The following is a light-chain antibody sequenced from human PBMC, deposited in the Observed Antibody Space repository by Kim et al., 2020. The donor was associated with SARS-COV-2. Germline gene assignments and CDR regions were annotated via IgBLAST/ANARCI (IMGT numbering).Light chain of an antibody. Sequence: MSPGERATLSCRASRSVRKNLVWYQQKPGQVPRLLIYGASTRATGIPARFSGSGSGTDFTLTISSLQPEDFAIYYCQQYDNWAGTFGQGTKVDIK. CDR1: RSVRKN. CDR3: QQYDNWAGT. CDR2: GAS. J-gene: IGKJ1*01. V-gene: IGKV3-15*01.